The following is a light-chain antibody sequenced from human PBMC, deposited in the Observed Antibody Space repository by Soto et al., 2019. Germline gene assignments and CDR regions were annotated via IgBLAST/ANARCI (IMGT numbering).Light chain of an antibody. J-gene: IGKJ2*01. CDR1: QSVSSY. Sequence: EIVLTQSPATLSLSPGERATLSCRASQSVSSYLAWYQQKPGQAPRLLVYDASNRATGIPARFSGSGSGTDFTLTISGLEPEDFAVYYCQQRSNWPYTFGQGTKLLIK. CDR3: QQRSNWPYT. V-gene: IGKV3-11*01. CDR2: DAS.